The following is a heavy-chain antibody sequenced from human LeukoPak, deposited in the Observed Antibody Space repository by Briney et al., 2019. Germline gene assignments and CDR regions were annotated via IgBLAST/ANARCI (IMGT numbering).Heavy chain of an antibody. CDR1: GGSISSSSYY. J-gene: IGHJ3*02. D-gene: IGHD1-26*01. CDR2: IYYSGST. CDR3: ARDEVGATSAFDI. Sequence: SETLSLTCTVSGGSISSSSYYWGWIRQPPGKGLEWIGSIYYSGSTYYNPSLKSRVTISVDTSKNQFSLKLSSVTAADTAVYYCARDEVGATSAFDIWGQGTMVTVSS. V-gene: IGHV4-39*07.